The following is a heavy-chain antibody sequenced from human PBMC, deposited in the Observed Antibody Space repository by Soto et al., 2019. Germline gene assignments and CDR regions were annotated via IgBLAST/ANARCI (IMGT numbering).Heavy chain of an antibody. CDR2: IYPGDSDT. CDR1: GYSFTSYW. D-gene: IGHD2-2*01. J-gene: IGHJ5*02. Sequence: GESLKISCKGSGYSFTSYWIGWVRQMPGKGLGWMGIIYPGDSDTRYSPSFQGQVTISADKSISTAYLQWSSLKASDTAMYYCARQGCSSTRCYVGPWFDPWGQGTLVTSPQ. V-gene: IGHV5-51*01. CDR3: ARQGCSSTRCYVGPWFDP.